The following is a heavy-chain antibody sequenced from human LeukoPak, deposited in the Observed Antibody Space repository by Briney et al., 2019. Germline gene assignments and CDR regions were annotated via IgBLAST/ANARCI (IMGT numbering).Heavy chain of an antibody. CDR1: GYTFTTYG. D-gene: IGHD1-26*01. J-gene: IGHJ4*02. V-gene: IGHV1-18*01. Sequence: ASVKVSCKASGYTFTTYGISWVRQAPGQGLEWMGWISAHNGDTKFAEKFQGRVILTTDTPTTTANMELRSLRSDDTAVYYCATSGGSYWGFDYWGQGTLVTVSS. CDR2: ISAHNGDT. CDR3: ATSGGSYWGFDY.